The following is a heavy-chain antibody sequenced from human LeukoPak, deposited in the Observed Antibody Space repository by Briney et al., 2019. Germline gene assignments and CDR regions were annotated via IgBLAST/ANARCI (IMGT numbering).Heavy chain of an antibody. Sequence: GGSLRLSCAASRFTFSYYAMSWVRQAPGKGLEWVSAITGSGDITYYADSVKGRFTISRDNSKNTLYLQMSSLRAEDTAVYYCVKESGFMVAPNSAFDIWGQGTMVTVSS. CDR2: ITGSGDIT. CDR3: VKESGFMVAPNSAFDI. V-gene: IGHV3-23*01. D-gene: IGHD4/OR15-4a*01. J-gene: IGHJ3*02. CDR1: RFTFSYYA.